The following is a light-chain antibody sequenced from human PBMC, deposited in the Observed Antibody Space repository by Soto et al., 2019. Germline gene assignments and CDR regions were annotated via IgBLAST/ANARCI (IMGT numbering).Light chain of an antibody. CDR3: CSYTSSSTWV. CDR1: SSDVGGYNY. Sequence: QSALTQPASVSGSPGQSITISCTGTSSDVGGYNYVSWYQQYPGKAPKLMIYEVSNRPSGVSTRFSASKSGNTASLTISGLQAEDEADYYCCSYTSSSTWVFGGGTKLTVL. V-gene: IGLV2-14*01. J-gene: IGLJ3*02. CDR2: EVS.